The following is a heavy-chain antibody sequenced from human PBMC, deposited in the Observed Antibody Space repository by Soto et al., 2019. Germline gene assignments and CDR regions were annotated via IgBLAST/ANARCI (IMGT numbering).Heavy chain of an antibody. CDR1: GFTFSSDS. CDR2: ISYVGSDK. J-gene: IGHJ6*02. V-gene: IGHV3-30*18. CDR3: AKGRSYYYYYGVDV. Sequence: GGSLNLSCAASGFTFSSDSMHWVRQAPGKGLGWVEGISYVGSDKYYADSVKGRFTLSRDNTKSTLYLKMNSLRAEDTALYYCAKGRSYYYYYGVDVWGQGTPVTVSS.